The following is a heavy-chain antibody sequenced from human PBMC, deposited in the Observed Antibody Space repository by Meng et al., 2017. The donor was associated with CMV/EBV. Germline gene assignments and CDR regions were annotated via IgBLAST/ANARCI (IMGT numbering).Heavy chain of an antibody. J-gene: IGHJ4*02. V-gene: IGHV3-21*01. D-gene: IGHD3/OR15-3a*01. CDR1: GFTFSSYS. Sequence: GESLKISCAASGFTFSSYSMNWVRQAPGKGLEWVSYISSSSSYIYYADSVKGRFTISRDNAKNSLYLQMNSLRAEDTAVYYCARVGGLEFDYWGQGTLVTVSS. CDR2: ISSSSSYI. CDR3: ARVGGLEFDY.